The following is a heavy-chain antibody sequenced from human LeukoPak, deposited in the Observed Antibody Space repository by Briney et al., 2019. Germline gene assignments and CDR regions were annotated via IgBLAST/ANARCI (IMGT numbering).Heavy chain of an antibody. CDR2: MFYSGST. V-gene: IGHV4-61*01. CDR1: GGSVSSGSYY. CDR3: ARGRYGDYPPFDY. D-gene: IGHD4-17*01. Sequence: PSETLSLTCSVSGGSVSSGSYYWNWIRQPPGKGLERIGYMFYSGSTNYNPSLKSRVTISVDTSKNQISLKLSSVTAADTAVYYCARGRYGDYPPFDYWGQGTLVTVSS. J-gene: IGHJ4*02.